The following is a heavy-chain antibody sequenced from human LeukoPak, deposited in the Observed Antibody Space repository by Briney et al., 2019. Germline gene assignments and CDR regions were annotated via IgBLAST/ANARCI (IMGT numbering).Heavy chain of an antibody. J-gene: IGHJ4*02. CDR1: GNYW. Sequence: GGSLRLSCAASGNYWMHWVRQAPGKGLVWVSHINGDGSWTTYADSVKGRFTISKDNAKNTVYLQMNNPRAEDTAVYYCVSFYETYWGRGTLVTVSS. CDR2: INGDGSWT. CDR3: VSFYETY. V-gene: IGHV3-74*01. D-gene: IGHD2-2*01.